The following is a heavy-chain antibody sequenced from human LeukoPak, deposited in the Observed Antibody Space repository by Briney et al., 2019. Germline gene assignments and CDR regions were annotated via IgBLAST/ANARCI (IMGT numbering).Heavy chain of an antibody. Sequence: GGSLRLSCAASGFTFSSYAMSWVRQAPGKGLEWVSAISGSGGSTYYADSVKGRFTISRDSSKNTLYLQMNSLRAEDPAVSYCGVLYDSRGPVPQPWGQGTLVTVSS. CDR2: ISGSGGST. CDR3: GVLYDSRGPVPQP. D-gene: IGHD3-22*01. V-gene: IGHV3-23*01. CDR1: GFTFSSYA. J-gene: IGHJ1*01.